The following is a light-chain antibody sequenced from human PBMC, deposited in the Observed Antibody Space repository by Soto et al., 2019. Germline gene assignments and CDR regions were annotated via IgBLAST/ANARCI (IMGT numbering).Light chain of an antibody. CDR1: DFNIGNNY. V-gene: IGLV1-51*01. CDR2: DNR. CDR3: AAWDSGLSSVL. J-gene: IGLJ2*01. Sequence: QSVLTQPPSVSAAPGQKVTISCSGSDFNIGNNYVYWYQQLPGTAPKLLIFDNRKRPSGIPDRFSGSKSGTSATLGITGLQTGDEADYYCAAWDSGLSSVLFGGGTKLTVL.